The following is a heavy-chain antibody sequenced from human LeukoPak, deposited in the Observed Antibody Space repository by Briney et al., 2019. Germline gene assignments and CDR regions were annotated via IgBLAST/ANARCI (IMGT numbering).Heavy chain of an antibody. CDR3: ARSDVLLWFGELGEFDP. V-gene: IGHV6-1*01. Sequence: SQTLSPTCAISGDSVSSNSAAWNWIRQSPSRGLEWLGRTYYRSKWYNDYAVSVKSRITINPDTSKNQFSLQLNSVTPEDTAVYYCARSDVLLWFGELGEFDPWGQGTLVTVSS. CDR2: TYYRSKWYN. J-gene: IGHJ5*02. CDR1: GDSVSSNSAA. D-gene: IGHD3-10*01.